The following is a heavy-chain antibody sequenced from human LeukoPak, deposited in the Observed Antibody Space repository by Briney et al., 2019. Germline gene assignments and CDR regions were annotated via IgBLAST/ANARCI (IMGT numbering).Heavy chain of an antibody. CDR3: ARGLRDSSSWYFLLVSYYYYMDV. CDR2: IYHSGIT. D-gene: IGHD6-13*01. V-gene: IGHV4-38-2*02. CDR1: GYSISSGYY. J-gene: IGHJ6*03. Sequence: SETLSLTCTVSGYSISSGYYWGWIRQSPGKGLERIGNIYHSGITYYNPSLKSRVTISVDTSKNQFSLKLSSVTAADTAVYYCARGLRDSSSWYFLLVSYYYYMDVWGKGTTVTVSS.